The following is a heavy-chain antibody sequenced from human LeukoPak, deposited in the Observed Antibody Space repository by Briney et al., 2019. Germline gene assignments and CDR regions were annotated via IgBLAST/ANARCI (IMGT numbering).Heavy chain of an antibody. CDR1: GGTFNNYA. V-gene: IGHV1-69*06. CDR2: IIPVFGTA. Sequence: SVKVSCKASGGTFNNYAISWVRQAPGQGLEWMGGIIPVFGTANYAEKFQDRVTITADKSTSTAYMELSSLRSEDTAMYYCAINQAGYCGGGSCYRHEFYYMDVWGKGTSVTVSS. CDR3: AINQAGYCGGGSCYRHEFYYMDV. J-gene: IGHJ6*03. D-gene: IGHD2-15*01.